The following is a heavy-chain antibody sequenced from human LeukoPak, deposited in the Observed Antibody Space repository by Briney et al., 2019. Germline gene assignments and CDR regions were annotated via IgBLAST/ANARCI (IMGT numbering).Heavy chain of an antibody. CDR3: ATTWGYCGSTSCPTRYNWNY. V-gene: IGHV4-39*01. CDR1: GGSISSSSYY. J-gene: IGHJ4*02. D-gene: IGHD2-2*01. CDR2: IYYSGST. Sequence: SETLSLTCTVSGGSISSSSYYWGWIRQPPGKGLEWIGTIYYSGSTYYNPSLKSRVTISVDTSKNQFSLKLSSVTAADTAVYYCATTWGYCGSTSCPTRYNWNYWGQGTLVTVSS.